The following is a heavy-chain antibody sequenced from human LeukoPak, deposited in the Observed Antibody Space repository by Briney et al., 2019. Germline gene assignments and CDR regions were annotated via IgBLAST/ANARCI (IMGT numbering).Heavy chain of an antibody. CDR3: ARVRYYYDGIGNYPYYFDL. D-gene: IGHD3-22*01. CDR1: GYSISDAYF. J-gene: IGHJ4*02. CDR2: IYSSGST. V-gene: IGHV4-4*07. Sequence: PSETLSLTCAVSGYSISDAYFWGWIRQPAGKGLEWIGRIYSSGSTNYNPSLQSRITMSVETSKNQFSLRLTSVTAADTAVYYCARVRYYYDGIGNYPYYFDLWGQGTLVTVSS.